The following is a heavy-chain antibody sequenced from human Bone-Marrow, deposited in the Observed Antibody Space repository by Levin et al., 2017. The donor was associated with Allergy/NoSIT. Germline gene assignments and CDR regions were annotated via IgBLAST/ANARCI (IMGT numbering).Heavy chain of an antibody. Sequence: QTLSLTCTFSGLSLTTSGMCVSWIRQPPGKALQWLARIDWDDDKHYRSSLETRLTISKDTSKNQVVLTMTNMDPVDTGTYYCARSPNWGVAHWYFDLWGRGTPVTVSS. J-gene: IGHJ2*01. V-gene: IGHV2-70*11. CDR2: IDWDDDK. D-gene: IGHD7-27*01. CDR3: ARSPNWGVAHWYFDL. CDR1: GLSLTTSGMC.